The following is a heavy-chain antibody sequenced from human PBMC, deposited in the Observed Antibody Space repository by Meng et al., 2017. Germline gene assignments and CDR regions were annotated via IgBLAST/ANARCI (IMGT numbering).Heavy chain of an antibody. V-gene: IGHV1-18*01. CDR3: ARVGLKLGTSRGSWYFDL. D-gene: IGHD7-27*01. J-gene: IGHJ2*01. Sequence: VHLGQSGAEVEEPGASVKVSCKASGYTFTSYGISWVRQAPGKGLEWMGWISAYNGNTNIAQKIQGRVTMTTDTSTSTAYVEMRSLRSDDTAVYYCARVGLKLGTSRGSWYFDLWGRGTLVTVFS. CDR1: GYTFTSYG. CDR2: ISAYNGNT.